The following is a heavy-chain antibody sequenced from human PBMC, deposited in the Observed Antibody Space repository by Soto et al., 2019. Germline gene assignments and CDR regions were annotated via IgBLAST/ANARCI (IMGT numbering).Heavy chain of an antibody. J-gene: IGHJ3*02. CDR2: ISGSGGST. CDR3: AKALFVHDYIWGSSHDAFDI. Sequence: GGSLRLSCAASGFTFSSYAMSWVRQAPGKGLEWVSAISGSGGSTYYADSVKGRFTISRDNSKNTLYLQMNSLRAEDTAVYYCAKALFVHDYIWGSSHDAFDIWGQGTMVTVSS. CDR1: GFTFSSYA. V-gene: IGHV3-23*01. D-gene: IGHD3-16*01.